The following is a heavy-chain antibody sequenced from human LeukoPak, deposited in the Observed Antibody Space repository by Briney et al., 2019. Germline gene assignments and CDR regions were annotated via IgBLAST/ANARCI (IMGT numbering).Heavy chain of an antibody. D-gene: IGHD3-22*01. CDR3: ARERYYDSSGYDY. J-gene: IGHJ4*02. CDR1: GGSISNNW. V-gene: IGHV4-4*02. Sequence: SETLSLTCAVSGGSISNNWWSWVRQPPGKGLEWIGEIYHSGSTNSNPSLKSRVTISVDTSKNQFSLKLSSVTAADTAVYYCARERYYDSSGYDYWGQGTLVTVSS. CDR2: IYHSGST.